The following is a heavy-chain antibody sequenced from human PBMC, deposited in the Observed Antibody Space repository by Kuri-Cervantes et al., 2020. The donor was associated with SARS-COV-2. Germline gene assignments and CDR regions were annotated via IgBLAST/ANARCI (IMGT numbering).Heavy chain of an antibody. CDR3: AKDKDSSGWYADFDY. J-gene: IGHJ4*02. CDR2: ISGSGGST. Sequence: GESLKISCAASGFTFSSYAMSWVRQAPGKGLEWVSAISGSGGSTYYADSVKGRFTISRDNSKNTLYLQMNSLRAEDTAVYYCAKDKDSSGWYADFDYWGQGTLVTVSS. CDR1: GFTFSSYA. V-gene: IGHV3-23*01. D-gene: IGHD6-19*01.